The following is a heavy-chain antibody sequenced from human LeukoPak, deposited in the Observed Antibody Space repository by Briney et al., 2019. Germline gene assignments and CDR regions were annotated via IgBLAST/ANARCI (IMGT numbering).Heavy chain of an antibody. V-gene: IGHV1-24*01. J-gene: IGHJ4*02. CDR1: GYTLTELS. CDR3: ATDEYSSGWYYMY. D-gene: IGHD6-19*01. CDR2: FDPEDGET. Sequence: ASVQVSCQVSGYTLTELSMHWVRQAPGKGLEWMGGFDPEDGETIYAQKIQGRVTMTEDTSTDTAYMELSSLRSEDTAVYYCATDEYSSGWYYMYWGQGTLVTVSS.